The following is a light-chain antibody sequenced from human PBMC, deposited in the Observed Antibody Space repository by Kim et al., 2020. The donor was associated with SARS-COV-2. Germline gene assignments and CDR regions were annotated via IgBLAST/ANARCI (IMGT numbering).Light chain of an antibody. CDR1: KLGDKY. CDR3: QAWDSNTAV. V-gene: IGLV3-1*01. CDR2: QDN. J-gene: IGLJ2*01. Sequence: LSPGQTASITCSGDKLGDKYACWYQQKPGQSPVLVIYQDNKRPSGIPERFSGSNSGNTATLTISGTQSMDEADYYCQAWDSNTAVFGGGTKLTVL.